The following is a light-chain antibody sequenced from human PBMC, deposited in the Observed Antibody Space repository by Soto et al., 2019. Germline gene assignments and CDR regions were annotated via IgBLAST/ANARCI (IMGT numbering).Light chain of an antibody. CDR1: QSVLYSPNNKNY. Sequence: DIVMTQSPDSLAVSLGERATINCKSSQSVLYSPNNKNYLAWYQQRPGQPPKLLIYWASTRESGVPDRFSGGGSETDFTLTISSLQAEDVAVYYCQQYYSTPPITFGGGSKADIK. V-gene: IGKV4-1*01. J-gene: IGKJ4*01. CDR3: QQYYSTPPIT. CDR2: WAS.